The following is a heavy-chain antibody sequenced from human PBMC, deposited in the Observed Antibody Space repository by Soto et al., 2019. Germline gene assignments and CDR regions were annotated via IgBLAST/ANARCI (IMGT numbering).Heavy chain of an antibody. Sequence: QVTLKESGPVLVKPTETLTLTCTVSGFSLSNAGMGVSWIRQHPGKALEWLAHIFSNDERRFSTSLKNTLTISKDTLNRQVDLIMTNMDPVDTATYYCAQTEDGGRSRSPAGWFDAWGQGTLVTVSS. CDR3: AQTEDGGRSRSPAGWFDA. V-gene: IGHV2-26*01. CDR1: GFSLSNAGMG. D-gene: IGHD2-15*01. J-gene: IGHJ5*02. CDR2: IFSNDER.